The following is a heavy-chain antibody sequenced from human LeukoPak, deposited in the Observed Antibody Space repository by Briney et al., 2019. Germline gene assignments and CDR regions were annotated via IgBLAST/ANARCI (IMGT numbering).Heavy chain of an antibody. CDR2: INPNSGGT. J-gene: IGHJ4*02. CDR3: ARYCSGGSCLGSFDY. CDR1: GYTFTDYY. V-gene: IGHV1-2*02. Sequence: GASVKVFCTTSGYTFTDYYMHWVRQAPGQGLEWMGWINPNSGGTNYAQKFQGRVTMTRDTSISTAYMELSSLRSDDTAMYYCARYCSGGSCLGSFDYWGQGTLLTVSS. D-gene: IGHD2-15*01.